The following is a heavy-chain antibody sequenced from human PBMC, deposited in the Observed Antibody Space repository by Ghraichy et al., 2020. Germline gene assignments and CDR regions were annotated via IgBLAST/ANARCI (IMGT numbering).Heavy chain of an antibody. CDR2: FDPEDGET. Sequence: ASVKVSCKVSGYTLTELSMHWVRQAPGKGLEWMGGFDPEDGETIYAQKFQGRVTMTEDTSTDTAYMELSSLRSEDTAVYYCATDAVLVGARAWFDPWGQGTLVTVSS. CDR1: GYTLTELS. J-gene: IGHJ5*02. D-gene: IGHD1-26*01. V-gene: IGHV1-24*01. CDR3: ATDAVLVGARAWFDP.